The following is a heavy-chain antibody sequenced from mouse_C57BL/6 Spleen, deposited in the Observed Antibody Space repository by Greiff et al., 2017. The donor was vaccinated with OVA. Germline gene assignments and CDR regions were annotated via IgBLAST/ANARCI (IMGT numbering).Heavy chain of an antibody. J-gene: IGHJ4*01. Sequence: EVKLVESGGGLVQPGGSLKLSCAASGFTFSDYGMAWVRQAPGKGPEWVAFISNLAYSIYYADTVTGRFTISRENAKNTLYLEMSSLRSEDTAMYYCARQPTGTKGAMDYWGQGTSVTVSS. CDR2: ISNLAYSI. CDR3: ARQPTGTKGAMDY. CDR1: GFTFSDYG. D-gene: IGHD4-1*01. V-gene: IGHV5-15*01.